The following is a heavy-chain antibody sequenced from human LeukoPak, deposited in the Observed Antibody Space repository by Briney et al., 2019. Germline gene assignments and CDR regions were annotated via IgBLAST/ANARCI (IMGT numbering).Heavy chain of an antibody. D-gene: IGHD4-17*01. V-gene: IGHV3-30-3*01. CDR1: GFTFSSYA. CDR3: ARQYIADYGDYDQGY. CDR2: ISYDGSNK. Sequence: GGSLRLSCAASGFTFSSYAMHWVRQAPGKGLEWVAVISYDGSNKYYADSVKGRFTISRDNSKNTLYLQMNSLRAEDTAVYYCARQYIADYGDYDQGYWGQGTLVTVSS. J-gene: IGHJ4*02.